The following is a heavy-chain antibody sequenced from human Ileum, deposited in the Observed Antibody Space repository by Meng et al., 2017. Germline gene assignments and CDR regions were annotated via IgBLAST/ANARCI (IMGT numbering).Heavy chain of an antibody. CDR2: TYYRSEWQN. CDR3: TTWYGEY. D-gene: IGHD3-10*01. J-gene: IGHJ4*02. CDR1: GDSVSSNRAL. Sequence: QKSGPGLVKPSQTLSLPCAISGDSVSSNRALWHWVRQSPSRGLEWLGQTYYRSEWQNHYGVSVKSRITITADTSRNQFSLNLNSVTPEDTAVYYCTTWYGEYWGQGTLVTVAS. V-gene: IGHV6-1*01.